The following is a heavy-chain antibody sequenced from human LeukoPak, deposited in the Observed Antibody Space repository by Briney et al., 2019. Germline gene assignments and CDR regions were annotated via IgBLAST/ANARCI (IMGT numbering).Heavy chain of an antibody. CDR2: INPNNGGT. D-gene: IGHD6-13*01. CDR1: GYIFTGHY. Sequence: ASVKVSCKASGYIFTGHYMLWVRQAPGQGLEWMGWINPNNGGTNYAQKFQGRVTMTRDTSITTAYMELSRLRSDDTAVYYCARVGHDSSWYIWDFWGQGTLVTVSS. V-gene: IGHV1-2*02. CDR3: ARVGHDSSWYIWDF. J-gene: IGHJ4*02.